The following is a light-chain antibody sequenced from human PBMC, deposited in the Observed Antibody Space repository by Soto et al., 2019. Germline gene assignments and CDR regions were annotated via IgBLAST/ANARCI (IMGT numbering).Light chain of an antibody. J-gene: IGKJ3*01. CDR3: QQRSNSLT. CDR1: QSVSSY. V-gene: IGKV3-11*01. Sequence: EIVLTQSPATLSLSPGERATLSCRANQSVSSYLAWYQQKPGQAPRLLIYDASNRATGIPARFSGSGSGTDFTLTISSLEPEDFAVYYCQQRSNSLTFGPGTKVDIK. CDR2: DAS.